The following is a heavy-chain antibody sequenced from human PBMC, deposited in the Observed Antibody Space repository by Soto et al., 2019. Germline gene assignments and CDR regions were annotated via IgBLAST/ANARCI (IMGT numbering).Heavy chain of an antibody. V-gene: IGHV4-39*01. Sequence: QLQLQESGPGLVKPSETLSLTCTVSGGSISTSSYYWGWIRQPPGKGLEWIGSIYYSGITYYNPSPKSRVTISVDTSMNLFSLKLSSVTAADTAVYYCARDYGCSGDYWGRGTLVTVSS. CDR2: IYYSGIT. J-gene: IGHJ4*02. CDR1: GGSISTSSYY. D-gene: IGHD3-22*01. CDR3: ARDYGCSGDY.